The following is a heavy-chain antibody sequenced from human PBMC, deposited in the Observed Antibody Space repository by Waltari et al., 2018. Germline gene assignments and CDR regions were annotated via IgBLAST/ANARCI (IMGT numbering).Heavy chain of an antibody. J-gene: IGHJ4*02. V-gene: IGHV4-59*11. CDR3: AREYSSSSFRGYFDY. D-gene: IGHD6-6*01. CDR2: IYYSGST. CDR1: GGSISSHY. Sequence: QVQLQQSGPGLVKPSETLSLTCTVSGGSISSHYCSWIRQPPGKGLEWIGYIYYSGSTNYNPSLKSRVTISVDTSKNQFSLKLSSVTAADTAVYYCAREYSSSSFRGYFDYWGQGTLVTVSS.